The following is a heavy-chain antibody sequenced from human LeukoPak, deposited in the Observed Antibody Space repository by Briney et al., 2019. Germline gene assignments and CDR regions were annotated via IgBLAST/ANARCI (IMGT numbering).Heavy chain of an antibody. Sequence: PGGSLRLSCAASGFTFSSSSMNWVRQAPGKGLEWVSYSSRGSNTIYYADSVKGRFTISRDNSKNTLYLQMNSLRAEDTAVYYCARDPEEVVPAAMRAWEGYYDYWGQGTLVTVSS. CDR1: GFTFSSSS. V-gene: IGHV3-48*01. CDR2: SSRGSNTI. CDR3: ARDPEEVVPAAMRAWEGYYDY. J-gene: IGHJ4*02. D-gene: IGHD2-2*01.